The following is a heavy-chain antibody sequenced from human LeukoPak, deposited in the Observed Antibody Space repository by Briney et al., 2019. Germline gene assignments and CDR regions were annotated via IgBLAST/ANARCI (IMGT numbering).Heavy chain of an antibody. J-gene: IGHJ5*02. CDR3: ARDKLRMAAAGAVWFDP. Sequence: KAGGSLRLTCAASGFTLMSYSMNWFRQAPGKGLKWVSTISRSGSDISYADAVKGRFTISRYNANTTLYLQMNSLRAEATAVSYCARDKLRMAAAGAVWFDPWGQGTLVTVSS. CDR1: GFTLMSYS. CDR2: ISRSGSDI. D-gene: IGHD6-13*01. V-gene: IGHV3-21*01.